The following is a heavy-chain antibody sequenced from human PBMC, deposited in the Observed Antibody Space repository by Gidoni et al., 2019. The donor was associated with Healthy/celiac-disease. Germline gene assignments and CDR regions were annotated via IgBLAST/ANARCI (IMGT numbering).Heavy chain of an antibody. CDR2: IYYSGST. Sequence: QVQLQESGPGLVKPSQPLSLTCTFSGGPISRGGYYWRWIRQHPGKGLEWIGYIYYSGSTYYNPSLKSRVTISVDTSKNQFSLKLSSVTAADTAVYYCARGLGVVTLDYPYGMDVWGQGTTVTVSS. J-gene: IGHJ6*02. V-gene: IGHV4-31*03. D-gene: IGHD2-21*02. CDR3: ARGLGVVTLDYPYGMDV. CDR1: GGPISRGGYY.